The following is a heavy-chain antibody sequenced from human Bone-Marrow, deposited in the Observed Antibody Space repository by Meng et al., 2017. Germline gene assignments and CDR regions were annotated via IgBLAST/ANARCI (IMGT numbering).Heavy chain of an antibody. J-gene: IGHJ4*02. Sequence: GESLKISCAASGFTFSSYEMNWVRQAPGKGLEWVSYITTSGSTIYYADSVKGRVTISRDNAKNSLYLQMNSLRAEDTAVYYCVREVRGSSGWYWSRVDYFDYWGQGTLVTVSS. CDR3: VREVRGSSGWYWSRVDYFDY. V-gene: IGHV3-48*03. CDR2: ITTSGSTI. CDR1: GFTFSSYE. D-gene: IGHD6-19*01.